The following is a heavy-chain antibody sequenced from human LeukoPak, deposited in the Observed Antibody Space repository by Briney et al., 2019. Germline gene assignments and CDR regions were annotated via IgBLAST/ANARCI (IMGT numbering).Heavy chain of an antibody. CDR2: IIPIFGTA. Sequence: SVKVSCEASGGTFSSYAISWVRQAPGQGLEWMGGIIPIFGTANYAQKFQGRVTITTDGSTSTAYMELSSLRSEDTAVYYCARLTTVTNNWFDPWGQGTLVTVSS. J-gene: IGHJ5*02. CDR3: ARLTTVTNNWFDP. D-gene: IGHD4-17*01. CDR1: GGTFSSYA. V-gene: IGHV1-69*05.